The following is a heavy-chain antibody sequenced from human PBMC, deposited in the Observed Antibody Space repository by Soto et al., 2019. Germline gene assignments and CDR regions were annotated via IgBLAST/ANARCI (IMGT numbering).Heavy chain of an antibody. D-gene: IGHD6-13*01. CDR2: ISYDGSNK. J-gene: IGHJ4*02. Sequence: VQLVESGGGVVQPGRSLRLSCAASGFTFSSYGMHWVRQAPGKGLEWVAVISYDGSNKYYADSVKGRFTISRDNSKNTLYLQMNSLRAEDTAVYYCAKDNSSSWYGTDFWGQGTLVTVSS. CDR3: AKDNSSSWYGTDF. CDR1: GFTFSSYG. V-gene: IGHV3-30*18.